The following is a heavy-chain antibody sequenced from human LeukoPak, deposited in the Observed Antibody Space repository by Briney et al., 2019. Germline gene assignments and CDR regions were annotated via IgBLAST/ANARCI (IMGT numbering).Heavy chain of an antibody. V-gene: IGHV4-39*01. J-gene: IGHJ6*03. CDR1: GGSISSSSYY. CDR2: IYYSGSA. Sequence: SETLSLTCTVSGGSISSSSYYWGWIRQPPGKGLEWIGSIYYSGSAYYNPSLKSRVTISVDTSKNQFSLKLSSVTAADTAVYYCARTLGYCSSTSCYWSTYYYYYMDVWGKGTTVTVSS. D-gene: IGHD2-2*01. CDR3: ARTLGYCSSTSCYWSTYYYYYMDV.